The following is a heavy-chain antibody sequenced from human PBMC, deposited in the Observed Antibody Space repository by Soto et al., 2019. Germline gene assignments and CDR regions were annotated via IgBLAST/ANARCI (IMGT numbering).Heavy chain of an antibody. CDR3: ARHLSRHLRVDY. Sequence: PSETLSLTCTVSGGSISSSSYYWGWIRQPPGKGLEWIGSIYYSGSTYYNPSLKSRVTISVDTSKNQFSLKLSSVTATDTAVYYCARHLSRHLRVDYWGQGTLVTSPQ. J-gene: IGHJ4*02. CDR2: IYYSGST. D-gene: IGHD3-3*02. V-gene: IGHV4-39*01. CDR1: GGSISSSSYY.